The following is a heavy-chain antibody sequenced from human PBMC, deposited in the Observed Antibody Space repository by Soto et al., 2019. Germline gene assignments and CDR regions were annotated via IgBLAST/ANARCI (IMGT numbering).Heavy chain of an antibody. Sequence: EVQLLESGGGLVQPGGSLRLSCAASGFTFSSYAMSWVRQAPGKGLEWVSGISGSGVSTYHADSVKGRFTISRDNSKNTLWLQMNTLRVEDTAIYYCAKDQRSGIASSGAFDSWGQGALVTVSS. CDR1: GFTFSSYA. J-gene: IGHJ4*02. D-gene: IGHD6-13*01. CDR3: AKDQRSGIASSGAFDS. V-gene: IGHV3-23*01. CDR2: ISGSGVST.